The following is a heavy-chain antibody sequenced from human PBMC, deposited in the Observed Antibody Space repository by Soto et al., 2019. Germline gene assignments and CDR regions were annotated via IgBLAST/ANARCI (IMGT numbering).Heavy chain of an antibody. J-gene: IGHJ6*02. D-gene: IGHD6-6*01. Sequence: SETLSLTCAVYGGSFSGYYWSWIRQPPGKGLEWTGEINHSGSTNYNPSLKSRVTISVDTSKNQFSLKLSSVTAADTAVYYCAREGAVAARYYYYYGMDVWGQGTTVTVSS. CDR3: AREGAVAARYYYYYGMDV. CDR2: INHSGST. CDR1: GGSFSGYY. V-gene: IGHV4-34*01.